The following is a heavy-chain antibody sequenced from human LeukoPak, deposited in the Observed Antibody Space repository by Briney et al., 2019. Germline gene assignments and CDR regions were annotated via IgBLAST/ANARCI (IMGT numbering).Heavy chain of an antibody. V-gene: IGHV4-4*07. CDR2: ISGSGTI. D-gene: IGHD2-2*01. J-gene: IGHJ3*02. Sequence: SSETLSLTCTVSGGSINSYWSWIRQPAGKGLEWIGRISGSGTITYNPALQSRLSISIDTSKNQFSLKLMSVTAADTAVYYCARGWGRSSTSCYRCAFDIWGQGTMVTVSS. CDR3: ARGWGRSSTSCYRCAFDI. CDR1: GGSINSY.